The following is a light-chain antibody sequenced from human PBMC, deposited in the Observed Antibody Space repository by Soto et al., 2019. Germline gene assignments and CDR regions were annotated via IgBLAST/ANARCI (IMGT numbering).Light chain of an antibody. CDR1: QTISSW. J-gene: IGKJ1*01. CDR2: KAS. Sequence: EIQMTQSPSNLSGSVGDGVTIXCRASQTISSWLAWYQQKPGKAPKLLIYKASTLKSGGPSRFSGSGSGTEFTRTISSLQPDDFATYYGQHYNSYSEAFGQGTKVDIK. CDR3: QHYNSYSEA. V-gene: IGKV1-5*03.